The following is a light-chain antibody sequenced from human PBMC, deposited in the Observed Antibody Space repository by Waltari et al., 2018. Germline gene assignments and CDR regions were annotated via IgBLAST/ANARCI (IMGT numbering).Light chain of an antibody. CDR2: SVS. J-gene: IGKJ2*01. CDR1: QCLVFGDGNTY. Sequence: DAVMTQSPLSLSVTLGQPASISCKSSQCLVFGDGNTYLNWFQQKPGQSPRRLIYSVSNRDFGVPDRFSGSGSGTDFTLRISRVEADDVGFYYCMQGTHWPHTFGQGTRLEIK. CDR3: MQGTHWPHT. V-gene: IGKV2-30*01.